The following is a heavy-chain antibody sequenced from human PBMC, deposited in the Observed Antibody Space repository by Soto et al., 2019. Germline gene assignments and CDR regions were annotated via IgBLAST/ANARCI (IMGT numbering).Heavy chain of an antibody. J-gene: IGHJ6*03. D-gene: IGHD3-10*01. CDR2: IDKVGTDS. V-gene: IGHV3-74*01. Sequence: EVQLVESGGGLVQPGGSLRLSCAASEFTFSGRSVHWVRQAPGKGLVWVSGIDKVGTDSTYADSVKGRFTSSRDTANNTVDLQLNSLRVEDTAVYYCARGWFGPDVWGKGNTVNVSS. CDR3: ARGWFGPDV. CDR1: EFTFSGRS.